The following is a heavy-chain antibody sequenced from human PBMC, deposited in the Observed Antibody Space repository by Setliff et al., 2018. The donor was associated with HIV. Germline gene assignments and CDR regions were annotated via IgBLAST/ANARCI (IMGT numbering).Heavy chain of an antibody. CDR1: GFIFSSYA. Sequence: GGSLRLSCAASGFIFSSYAMHWVRQAPGKGLEWVAVMSYDGNNKYYADSVKGRFTISRDNSKNTLFLQMNSLRPEDTAVYYCARDLRWYDSSGSHDAFDIWGQGTMVTVSS. V-gene: IGHV3-30*01. D-gene: IGHD3-22*01. J-gene: IGHJ3*02. CDR3: ARDLRWYDSSGSHDAFDI. CDR2: MSYDGNNK.